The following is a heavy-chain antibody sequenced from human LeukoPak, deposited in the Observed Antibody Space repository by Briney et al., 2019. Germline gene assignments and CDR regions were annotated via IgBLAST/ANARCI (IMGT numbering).Heavy chain of an antibody. J-gene: IGHJ4*02. CDR1: GFTFSSYS. CDR3: ARPLGTGLDY. CDR2: ISSSSSYI. V-gene: IGHV3-21*04. D-gene: IGHD1-1*01. Sequence: PGGSLRLSCAASGFTFSSYSMNWVRQAPGKGLEWVSSISSSSSYIYYADSVKGRFTISRDNAKNSLYLQMNSLRADDTAMYYCARPLGTGLDYWGQGALVSVSS.